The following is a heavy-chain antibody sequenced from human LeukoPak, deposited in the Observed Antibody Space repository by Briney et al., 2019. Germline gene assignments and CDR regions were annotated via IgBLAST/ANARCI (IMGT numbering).Heavy chain of an antibody. CDR2: INPNSGGT. CDR3: ARDLPSLRYRGPRYYFDY. Sequence: GASVKVSCKASGYTFTGYYMHWVRQAPGQGLEWMGWINPNSGGTNYAQKFQGRVTMTRDTSISTDYMELSRLRSDDTAVYYCARDLPSLRYRGPRYYFDYWGQGTLVTVSS. J-gene: IGHJ4*02. CDR1: GYTFTGYY. D-gene: IGHD3-16*01. V-gene: IGHV1-2*02.